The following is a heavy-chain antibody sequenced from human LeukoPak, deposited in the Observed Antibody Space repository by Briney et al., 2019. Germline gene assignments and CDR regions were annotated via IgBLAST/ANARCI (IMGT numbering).Heavy chain of an antibody. CDR1: GFTFSDYF. Sequence: GGSLRLSCAASGFTFSDYFMSWVRQAPGKGLEWVSAISGSGSGGSTYYADSVKGRFTISRDNSKNTLYLQMNSLRAEDTAVYYCAKGMYSSGWSTETRFFESDYWGQGTLVTVSP. J-gene: IGHJ4*02. CDR2: ISGSGSGGST. V-gene: IGHV3-23*01. CDR3: AKGMYSSGWSTETRFFESDY. D-gene: IGHD6-19*01.